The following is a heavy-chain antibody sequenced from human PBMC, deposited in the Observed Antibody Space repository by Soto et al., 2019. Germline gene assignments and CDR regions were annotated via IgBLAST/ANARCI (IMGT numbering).Heavy chain of an antibody. CDR2: INPNSGGT. D-gene: IGHD2-2*01. Sequence: ASVKVSCKASGYTFTGYYMHWVRQAPGQGLEWMGWINPNSGGTNYAQKFQGWVTMTRDTSISTAYMELSRLRSDDTAVYYCARDLSYGTSWTRRAPGWGSAGPHFDYWGQGTLVTVSS. CDR1: GYTFTGYY. J-gene: IGHJ4*02. V-gene: IGHV1-2*04. CDR3: ARDLSYGTSWTRRAPGWGSAGPHFDY.